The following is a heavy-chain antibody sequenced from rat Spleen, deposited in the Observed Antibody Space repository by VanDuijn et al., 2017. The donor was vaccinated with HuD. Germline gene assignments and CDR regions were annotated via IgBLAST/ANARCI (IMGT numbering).Heavy chain of an antibody. CDR2: ISYDNYST. Sequence: EVQLVESGGGLVQPGRSMKLSCAASGFTFSKYGMTWVRQAPTKGLEWVATISYDNYSTYHRDSVRGRFTISRDNAKNTLYLQMDSLRSEDTATYYCARQGTRWYYFDYWGQGVMVTVSS. CDR3: ARQGTRWYYFDY. CDR1: GFTFSKYG. V-gene: IGHV5-29*01. J-gene: IGHJ2*01. D-gene: IGHD1-1*01.